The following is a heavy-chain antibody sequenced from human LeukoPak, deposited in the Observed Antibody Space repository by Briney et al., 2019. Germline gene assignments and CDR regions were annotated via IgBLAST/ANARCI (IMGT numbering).Heavy chain of an antibody. CDR2: MNPNSGNT. CDR1: GYTFTSYD. V-gene: IGHV1-8*01. CDR3: ASGAGPGSGWYLD. Sequence: ASVKVSCKASGYTFTSYDINWVRQATGQGLEWMGWMNPNSGNTGYAQKFQGKVTMTRNTSITTAYMELSSLRSEDTAVYSCASGAGPGSGWYLDWGQGTLVTVSS. D-gene: IGHD6-19*01. J-gene: IGHJ4*02.